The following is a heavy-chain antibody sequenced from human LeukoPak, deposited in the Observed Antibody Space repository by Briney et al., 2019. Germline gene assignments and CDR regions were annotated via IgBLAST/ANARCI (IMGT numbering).Heavy chain of an antibody. D-gene: IGHD3-10*01. V-gene: IGHV4-59*05. Sequence: ASETLSLTCTVSGGSIGSDYWTWIRQPPGKGLEWIGSIYYSGSTYYNPSLKSRVTISVDTSKNQFSLKLSSVTAADTAVYYCASPPGYYGSGSPGDYFDYWGQGTLVTVSS. CDR2: IYYSGST. J-gene: IGHJ4*02. CDR1: GGSIGSDY. CDR3: ASPPGYYGSGSPGDYFDY.